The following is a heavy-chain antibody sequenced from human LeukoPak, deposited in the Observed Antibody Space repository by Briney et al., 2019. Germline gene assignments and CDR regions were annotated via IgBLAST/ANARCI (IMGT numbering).Heavy chain of an antibody. V-gene: IGHV3-9*01. D-gene: IGHD6-19*01. CDR3: AKSPSSSGYYYFGS. CDR2: ISWNSGNI. J-gene: IGHJ4*02. CDR1: GFTFDDYA. Sequence: GGSLRLSCAASGFTFDDYAMHWLRQAPGKGLEWVSGISWNSGNIGYADSVKGRFTISRDNAKNSLYLQMNSLGADDTALYYCAKSPSSSGYYYFGSWGQGTLVTVSS.